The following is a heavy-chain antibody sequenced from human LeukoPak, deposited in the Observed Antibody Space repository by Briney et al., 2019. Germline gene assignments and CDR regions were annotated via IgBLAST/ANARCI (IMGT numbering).Heavy chain of an antibody. V-gene: IGHV3-30*18. Sequence: GRSLRLSCAASGFTFSSYGMHWVRQAPGKGLEWVAVISYDGSNKYYADSVKGRFTIPRDNSKNTLYLQMNSLRAEDTAVYYCAKGDIVVVTGAFDIWGQGTMVTVSS. D-gene: IGHD2-21*02. CDR2: ISYDGSNK. CDR1: GFTFSSYG. J-gene: IGHJ3*02. CDR3: AKGDIVVVTGAFDI.